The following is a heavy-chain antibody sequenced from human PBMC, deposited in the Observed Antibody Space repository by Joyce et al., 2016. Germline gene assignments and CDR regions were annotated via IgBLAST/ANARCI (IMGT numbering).Heavy chain of an antibody. Sequence: QVQLQESGPGLVKPSETLSLTCTVSGDSINNGEYYWAWLRQPPGKGREWIGSLHESTTTYYNPSLKSRMFMSVDTSKNQFSLKVDSVTAADTAVYYCARDFSMSIDVFELWGLGTLVTVAS. D-gene: IGHD3-3*02. CDR3: ARDFSMSIDVFEL. V-gene: IGHV4-39*07. CDR2: LHESTTT. J-gene: IGHJ3*01. CDR1: GDSINNGEYY.